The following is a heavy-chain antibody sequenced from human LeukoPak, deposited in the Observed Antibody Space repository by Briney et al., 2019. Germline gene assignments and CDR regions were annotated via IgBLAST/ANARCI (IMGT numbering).Heavy chain of an antibody. CDR3: ARGYDSSGYYYKSSWFDP. D-gene: IGHD3-22*01. CDR1: GGTFSSYA. CDR2: IIPIFGTA. J-gene: IGHJ5*02. Sequence: SVKVSCKASGGTFSSYAISWVRQAPGQGLEWMGGIIPIFGTANYAQKFQGRVTITADESTSTAYMELSSLRSEDTAVYYCARGYDSSGYYYKSSWFDPWGQGTLVTVSS. V-gene: IGHV1-69*13.